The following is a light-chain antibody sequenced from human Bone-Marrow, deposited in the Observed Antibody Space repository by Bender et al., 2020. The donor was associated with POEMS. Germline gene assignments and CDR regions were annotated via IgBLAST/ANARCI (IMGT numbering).Light chain of an antibody. Sequence: QSALTQPASVSGSPGQSITISCTGTSSDVGGFNYVSWYQQHPDKAPQLILYEVNNRPSGVSDRFSGSKSGNTASLTISGLQAEDEAEYFCSSYVTSSIYMLFGGGTQLTVL. CDR2: EVN. CDR1: SSDVGGFNY. J-gene: IGLJ3*02. V-gene: IGLV2-14*03. CDR3: SSYVTSSIYML.